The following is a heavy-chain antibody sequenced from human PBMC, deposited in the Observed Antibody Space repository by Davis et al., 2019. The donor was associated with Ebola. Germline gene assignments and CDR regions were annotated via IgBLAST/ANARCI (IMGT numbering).Heavy chain of an antibody. D-gene: IGHD3-10*01. J-gene: IGHJ3*02. CDR3: ARFLWFGELLDAFDI. V-gene: IGHV4-39*01. CDR1: GGSIISSSSY. CDR2: IYYSGST. Sequence: MPSETLSLTCTVSGGSIISSSSYWGWIRQPPRKGLEWIGSIYYSGSTYYNPSLKSRVTISVDTSKNQFSLKLSSVTAADTAVYYCARFLWFGELLDAFDIWGQGTMVTVSS.